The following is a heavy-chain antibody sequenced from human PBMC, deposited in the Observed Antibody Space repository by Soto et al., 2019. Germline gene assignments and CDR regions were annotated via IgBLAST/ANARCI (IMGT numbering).Heavy chain of an antibody. Sequence: GASVKVSCKASGYTFTSYYMHWVRQAPGQGLEWMGIINPSGGSTSYAQKFQGRVTMTRDTSTSTAYMELSSLRSEDTAVYYCARDRGRGMATIKGGYYYYGMDVWGQGTTVTVSS. CDR1: GYTFTSYY. CDR2: INPSGGST. CDR3: ARDRGRGMATIKGGYYYYGMDV. D-gene: IGHD5-12*01. V-gene: IGHV1-46*01. J-gene: IGHJ6*02.